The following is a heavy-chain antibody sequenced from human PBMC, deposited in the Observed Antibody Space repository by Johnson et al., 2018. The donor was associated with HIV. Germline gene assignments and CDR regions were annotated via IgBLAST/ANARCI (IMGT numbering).Heavy chain of an antibody. D-gene: IGHD3-22*01. Sequence: QVLLVESGGGVVQPGRSLRLSCAASGFTFSSYGMHWVRRAPGKGLEWVAVISYDGSNKYYADSVKGRFTISRDNSKNTLYLQMNSLRAEDTAAYYCANFGDDSRKVRPETHDAFDIWGQGTMVTVSS. CDR2: ISYDGSNK. CDR3: ANFGDDSRKVRPETHDAFDI. J-gene: IGHJ3*02. CDR1: GFTFSSYG. V-gene: IGHV3-30*18.